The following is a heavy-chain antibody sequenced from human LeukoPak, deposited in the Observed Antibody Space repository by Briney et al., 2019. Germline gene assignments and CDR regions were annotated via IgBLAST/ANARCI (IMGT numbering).Heavy chain of an antibody. D-gene: IGHD3-22*01. CDR2: IYYSGGT. CDR1: GGSISSYY. Sequence: TTSETLSLTCTVSGGSISSYYWSWIRQPPGKGLEWIGYIYYSGGTNYNPSLKSRVTISVDTSKKQFSLRLSPVTAADTAVYYCARRGGDSSGNFDYWGQGTLVTVSS. V-gene: IGHV4-59*08. CDR3: ARRGGDSSGNFDY. J-gene: IGHJ4*02.